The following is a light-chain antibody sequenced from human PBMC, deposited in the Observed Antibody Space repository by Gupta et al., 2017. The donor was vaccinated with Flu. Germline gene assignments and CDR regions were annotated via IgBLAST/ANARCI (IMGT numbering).Light chain of an antibody. CDR3: NSRDSTDNHQAV. CDR1: SIRNCY. CDR2: ANN. V-gene: IGLV3-19*01. J-gene: IGLJ2*01. Sequence: HTVRITGQVDSIRNCYESWYHQKPVPAPVLVIYANNIRPSGIPDRFSGSSSGNTTAFTITVAKAEEEADYYCNSRDSTDNHQAVFGGGTKLTVL.